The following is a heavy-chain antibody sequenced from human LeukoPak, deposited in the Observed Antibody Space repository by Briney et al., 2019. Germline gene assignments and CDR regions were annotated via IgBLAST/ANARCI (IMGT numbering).Heavy chain of an antibody. J-gene: IGHJ5*02. CDR1: GYTLTGYY. D-gene: IGHD2-2*01. Sequence: ASVKVSCKASGYTLTGYYMHWVRQAPGQGLEWMGWINPNSGGTNYAQKFQGRVTMTRDTSISTAYMELSRLRSDDTAVYYCARAEYQLPNNWFDPWGQGTLVTVSS. V-gene: IGHV1-2*02. CDR2: INPNSGGT. CDR3: ARAEYQLPNNWFDP.